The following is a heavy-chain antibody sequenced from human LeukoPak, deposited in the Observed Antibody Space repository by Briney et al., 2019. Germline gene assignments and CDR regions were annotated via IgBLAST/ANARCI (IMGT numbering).Heavy chain of an antibody. CDR3: ARDKDCSSTSCSGMFDP. J-gene: IGHJ5*02. CDR2: IIPIFGTA. Sequence: SVTVSFKASGGTFSSYAISWVRQAPGQGLEWMGGIIPIFGTANYAQKFQGRVTITTDESTSTAYMELSSLRSEDTAVDYCARDKDCSSTSCSGMFDPWGQGTLVTVSS. D-gene: IGHD2-2*01. CDR1: GGTFSSYA. V-gene: IGHV1-69*05.